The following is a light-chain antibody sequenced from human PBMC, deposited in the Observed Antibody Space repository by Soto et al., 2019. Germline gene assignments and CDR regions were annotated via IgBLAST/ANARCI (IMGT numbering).Light chain of an antibody. V-gene: IGKV1-5*03. CDR3: QQYKSYST. CDR1: QIVSSR. Sequence: DIHMTQSPSTLSASVGDRVTITCRASQIVSSRLAWYQQKPGKAPRFLIYQASSLESGVPSRFSGSGFGTEFTLTISNLQPDDFATYYCQQYKSYSTFGQGTKLETK. J-gene: IGKJ2*01. CDR2: QAS.